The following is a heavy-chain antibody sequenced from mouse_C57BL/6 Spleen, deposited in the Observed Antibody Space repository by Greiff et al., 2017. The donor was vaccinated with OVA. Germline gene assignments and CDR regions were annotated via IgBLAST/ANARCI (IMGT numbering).Heavy chain of an antibody. D-gene: IGHD1-1*01. CDR3: ARSPYYYGNSYIFDY. CDR2: ISDGGSYT. Sequence: EVKLVESGGGLVKPGGSLKLSCAASGFTFSSYAMSWVRQTPEKRLEWVATISDGGSYTYYPDNVKGRFTISRDNAKNNLYLQMSHLKSEDTAMYYCARSPYYYGNSYIFDYWGQGTTLTVSS. J-gene: IGHJ2*01. V-gene: IGHV5-4*03. CDR1: GFTFSSYA.